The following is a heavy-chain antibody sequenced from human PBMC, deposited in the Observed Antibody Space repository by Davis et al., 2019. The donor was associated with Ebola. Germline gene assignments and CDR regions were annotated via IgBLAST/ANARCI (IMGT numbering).Heavy chain of an antibody. J-gene: IGHJ6*02. V-gene: IGHV2-26*01. CDR3: ARIPSYSMIYYYYGMDV. CDR2: IFSNDEK. CDR1: GFSLSNARMG. D-gene: IGHD6-13*01. Sequence: SGPTLVTPTETLTLTCTVSGFSLSNARMGVSWIRQPPGKALEWLAHIFSNDEKSYSTSLKSRLTISKDTSKSQVVLTMTNMDPVDTATYYCARIPSYSMIYYYYGMDVWGQGTTVTVSS.